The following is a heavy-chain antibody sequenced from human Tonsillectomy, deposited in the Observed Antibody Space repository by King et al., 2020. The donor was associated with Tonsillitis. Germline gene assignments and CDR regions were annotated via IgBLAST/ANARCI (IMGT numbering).Heavy chain of an antibody. Sequence: TLKESGPALVKPPQTLTLTCTFAGFSLSSGGMCVSWIRQPPGKALEWLALIDWDDDKYYNKSLKTRVTISKDTSKNQVVLTMTNMDPVDTAMYYCARSLYFYDSNTYPPADYWGQGTLVTVSS. CDR2: IDWDDDK. CDR3: ARSLYFYDSNTYPPADY. J-gene: IGHJ4*02. CDR1: GFSLSSGGMC. D-gene: IGHD3-22*01. V-gene: IGHV2-70*01.